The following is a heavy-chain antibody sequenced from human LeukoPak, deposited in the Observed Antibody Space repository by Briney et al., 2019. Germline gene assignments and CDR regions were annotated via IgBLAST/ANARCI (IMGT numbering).Heavy chain of an antibody. D-gene: IGHD5-18*01. V-gene: IGHV4-59*08. CDR2: IYYSGST. CDR1: GGSISSYY. Sequence: SETLSLTCTVSGGSISSYYWSWIRQPPGKGLEWIGYIYYSGSTNYNPSLKSRVTISVDTSKNQFSLKLSSVTAADTAVYYCARRGYSYGIFDYWGQGTLVTVPS. CDR3: ARRGYSYGIFDY. J-gene: IGHJ4*02.